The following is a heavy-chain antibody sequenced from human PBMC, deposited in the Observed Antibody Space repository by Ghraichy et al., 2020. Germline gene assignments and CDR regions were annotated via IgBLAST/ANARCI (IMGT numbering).Heavy chain of an antibody. CDR1: GGSFSGYY. V-gene: IGHV4-34*01. CDR2: INHSGST. J-gene: IGHJ4*02. Sequence: SETLSLTCAVYGGSFSGYYWSWIRQPPGKGLEWIGEINHSGSTNYNPSLKSRVTISVDTSKNQFSLKLSSVTAADTAVYYCVVGSSYYFDYWGQGTLVTVSS. CDR3: VVGSSYYFDY. D-gene: IGHD3-10*01.